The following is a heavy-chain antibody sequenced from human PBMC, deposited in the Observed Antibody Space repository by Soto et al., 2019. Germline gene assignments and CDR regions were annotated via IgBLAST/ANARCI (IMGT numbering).Heavy chain of an antibody. CDR2: ISYIGTT. J-gene: IGHJ3*02. D-gene: IGHD2-2*01. Sequence: QVQLQESGPGLVKPSETLSLTCTVSGGPISTYYWSWIRQSQEKGLEWIGFISYIGTTQYNPSFKSRVTISVETSKNQFSLSLTSVSAADTAVYYCARDAGYQLTGAFDIWGPGTMVAVAS. CDR1: GGPISTYY. CDR3: ARDAGYQLTGAFDI. V-gene: IGHV4-59*01.